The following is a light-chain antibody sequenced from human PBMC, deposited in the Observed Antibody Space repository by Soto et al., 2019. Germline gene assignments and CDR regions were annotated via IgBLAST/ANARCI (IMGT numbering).Light chain of an antibody. CDR2: KAS. J-gene: IGKJ1*01. V-gene: IGKV1-5*03. CDR3: QQSYSTPPT. CDR1: QTISSW. Sequence: DIQMTQSPSTLSGSVGDRVTITGRASQTISSWLAWYQQKPGKAPKLLIYKASTLKSGVPSRFSGSGSGTEFTLTISSLQPDDFATYYCQQSYSTPPTFGQGTKVDIK.